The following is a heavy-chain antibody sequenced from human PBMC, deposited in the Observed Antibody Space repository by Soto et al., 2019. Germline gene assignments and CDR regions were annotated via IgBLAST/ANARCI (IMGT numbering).Heavy chain of an antibody. CDR3: ARDDYRYSSGWSRF. CDR2: ISYDGNNK. Sequence: GGSLRLSCTASGFTFIHYAIHWVRQAPGKGPEWVAVISYDGNNKHYADSVKGRFTISRANSNNTVYLQMSSLRPEDTAVYYCARDDYRYSSGWSRFWGQGTLVTVSS. J-gene: IGHJ4*02. D-gene: IGHD2-15*01. CDR1: GFTFIHYA. V-gene: IGHV3-30-3*01.